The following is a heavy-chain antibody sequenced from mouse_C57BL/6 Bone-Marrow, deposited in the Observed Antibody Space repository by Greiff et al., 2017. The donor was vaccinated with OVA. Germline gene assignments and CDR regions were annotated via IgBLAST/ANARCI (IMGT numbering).Heavy chain of an antibody. CDR2: IWWDDDK. CDR1: GFSLSTFGMG. J-gene: IGHJ4*01. V-gene: IGHV8-8*01. CDR3: ARIHCYYGSSYHYAMDY. Sequence: QVTLKVSGPGILQPSQTLSLTCSFSGFSLSTFGMGVGWIRQPSGKGLEWLAHIWWDDDKYYNPALKSRLTISKDTSKNQVLLKIANVDTADTATYYCARIHCYYGSSYHYAMDYWGQGTSVTVSS. D-gene: IGHD1-1*01.